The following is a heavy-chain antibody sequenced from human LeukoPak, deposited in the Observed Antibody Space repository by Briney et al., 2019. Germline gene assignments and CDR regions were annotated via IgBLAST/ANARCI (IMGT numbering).Heavy chain of an antibody. Sequence: SETLSLTCAVYGGSFNGYYWSWIRQPPGKGLEWIGEISHSGTTNYNPSLKSRVTISIDTSKNQFSLRLSSVTAADTAVYYCARGKGTVIYYYYMDVWGKGTTVTVSS. D-gene: IGHD4-17*01. V-gene: IGHV4-34*01. CDR1: GGSFNGYY. CDR2: ISHSGTT. J-gene: IGHJ6*03. CDR3: ARGKGTVIYYYYMDV.